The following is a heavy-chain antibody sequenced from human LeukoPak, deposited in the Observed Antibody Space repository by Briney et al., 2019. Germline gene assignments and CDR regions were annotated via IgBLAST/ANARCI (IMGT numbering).Heavy chain of an antibody. CDR1: GFTFSSYG. V-gene: IGHV3-30*02. Sequence: PGGSLRLSCAASGFTFSSYGMHWVRQAPGKGLEWVAFIRYDGSNKYYADSVKGRFTISRDNSKNTLYLQMNSLRAEDTALYYCAASYLPLQDAFDIWGQGTMVTVSS. D-gene: IGHD3-10*01. J-gene: IGHJ3*02. CDR3: AASYLPLQDAFDI. CDR2: IRYDGSNK.